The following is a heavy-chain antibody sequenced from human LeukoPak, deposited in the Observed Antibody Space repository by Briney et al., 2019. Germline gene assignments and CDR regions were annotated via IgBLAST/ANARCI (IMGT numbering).Heavy chain of an antibody. D-gene: IGHD3-9*01. Sequence: PSQTLSLTCTASGDSISSGDYYWSWIRQPAGKGLEWIGRISSSGSTNYNPSLKSRVTISVDTSKNQFSLKLSSVTAADTAVYYCARVRNYDILTGLGAFDIWGQGTMVAVSS. V-gene: IGHV4-61*02. J-gene: IGHJ3*02. CDR1: GDSISSGDYY. CDR3: ARVRNYDILTGLGAFDI. CDR2: ISSSGST.